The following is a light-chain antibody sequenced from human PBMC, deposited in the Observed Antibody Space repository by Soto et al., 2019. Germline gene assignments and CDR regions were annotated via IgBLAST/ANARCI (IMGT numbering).Light chain of an antibody. Sequence: DIQMTQSPSSVSASVGGRVTITCRASQVISSWLAWYQQKPGKAPKLLIYAASSLQSGVPPRFSGSGSGTDFTLTSSSLQPEDFATYYCQQANTFPYTFGQGTKLEIK. J-gene: IGKJ2*01. V-gene: IGKV1D-12*01. CDR3: QQANTFPYT. CDR1: QVISSW. CDR2: AAS.